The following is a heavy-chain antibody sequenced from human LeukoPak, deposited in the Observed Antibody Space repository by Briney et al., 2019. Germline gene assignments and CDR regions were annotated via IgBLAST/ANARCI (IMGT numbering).Heavy chain of an antibody. J-gene: IGHJ4*02. CDR2: INPNSGGT. D-gene: IGHD6-19*01. V-gene: IGHV1-2*02. CDR3: ARSLSVAGTLDY. CDR1: PYTFTGYY. Sequence: ASVKVSCKASPYTFTGYYMHWVRQAPGQGLEWMGWINPNSGGTNYVQEFQGRVTMTRDTSIGTAYMELSRLTADDTAVYYCARSLSVAGTLDYWGQGTLVTVSS.